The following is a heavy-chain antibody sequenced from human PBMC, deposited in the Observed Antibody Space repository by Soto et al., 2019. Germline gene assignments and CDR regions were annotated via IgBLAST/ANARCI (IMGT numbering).Heavy chain of an antibody. CDR1: GGSISSGGYY. D-gene: IGHD2-15*01. Sequence: PSETLSLTCTVSGGSISSGGYYWSWIRQHPGKGLEWIGCIYYSGSTYYNPSLKSRVTISVDTSKNQFSLKLSSVTAADTAVYYCARGGCSGGSCYMLIDYWGQGTLVTVSS. V-gene: IGHV4-31*03. CDR2: IYYSGST. CDR3: ARGGCSGGSCYMLIDY. J-gene: IGHJ4*02.